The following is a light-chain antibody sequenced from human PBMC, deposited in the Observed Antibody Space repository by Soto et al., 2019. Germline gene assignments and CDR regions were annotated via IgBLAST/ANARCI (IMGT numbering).Light chain of an antibody. CDR2: DAS. V-gene: IGKV3-15*01. J-gene: IGKJ4*01. CDR3: QQYNNWPLT. Sequence: EIVMTQSPATLSVSPGEGATLSCRASQSVRSNLAWYQQIPGQAPRLLIYDASTSATGIPARFSGSGSGTDFSLTISSLQPADFAVSYCQQYNNWPLTFGGGTRVEIK. CDR1: QSVRSN.